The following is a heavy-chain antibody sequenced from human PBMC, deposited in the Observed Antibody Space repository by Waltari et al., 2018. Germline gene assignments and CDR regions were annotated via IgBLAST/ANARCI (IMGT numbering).Heavy chain of an antibody. J-gene: IGHJ2*01. Sequence: VRQATGQGLEWMGWMNPNSGNTGYAQKFQGRVTMTRNTSISTAYMELSSLRSEDTAVYYCARFGYMTTVTHFDLWGRGTLVTVSS. CDR2: MNPNSGNT. V-gene: IGHV1-8*01. D-gene: IGHD4-17*01. CDR3: ARFGYMTTVTHFDL.